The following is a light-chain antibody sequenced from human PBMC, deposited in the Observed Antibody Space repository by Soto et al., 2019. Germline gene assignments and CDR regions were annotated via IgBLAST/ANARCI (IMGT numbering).Light chain of an antibody. Sequence: IQLTQSPSSLSASVGDRVTITCRASQAMSTFLAWYQQKPGDPPKLLIYAASTLQRGVPSRFSGRGSGTDFTLIISSLQPEDFATYYCQQSHSTPYTFGQGTKLEIK. CDR2: AAS. V-gene: IGKV1-39*01. CDR3: QQSHSTPYT. CDR1: QAMSTF. J-gene: IGKJ2*01.